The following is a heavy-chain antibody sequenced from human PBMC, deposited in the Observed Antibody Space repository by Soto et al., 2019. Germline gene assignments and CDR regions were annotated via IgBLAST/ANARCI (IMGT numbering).Heavy chain of an antibody. CDR2: IKRDGSEQ. V-gene: IGHV3-7*04. CDR3: AGGSGWPTRY. CDR1: GSTFPTYW. J-gene: IGHJ4*02. D-gene: IGHD1-1*01. Sequence: PGGSLRLSCEASGSTFPTYWMNWVRQAPGKGLEWVANIKRDGSEQNYVDSVKGRFTISRDNAKNSLYLQMSSLRAEDTAVYYYAGGSGWPTRYWGLGSLVTVSS.